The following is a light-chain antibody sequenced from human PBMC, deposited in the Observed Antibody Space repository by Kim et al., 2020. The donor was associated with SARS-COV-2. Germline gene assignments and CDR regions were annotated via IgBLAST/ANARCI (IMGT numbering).Light chain of an antibody. CDR3: QQYGSSRT. Sequence: EIVLTQSPGTLSLSPGERATLSCRASQTITTTSLAWYQQKPGQAPRLLLYGVSVRATGIPDRFSGSGSGTHFTLTISSLEPEDFAVYYCQQYGSSRTFGQGTKVEIK. J-gene: IGKJ1*01. V-gene: IGKV3-20*01. CDR2: GVS. CDR1: QTITTTS.